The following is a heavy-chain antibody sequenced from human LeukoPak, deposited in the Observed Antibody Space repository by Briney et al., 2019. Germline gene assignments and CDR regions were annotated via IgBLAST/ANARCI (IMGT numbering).Heavy chain of an antibody. Sequence: GGSLRLSCAASGFTVSSNYMSWVRQAPGKGLEWVSVIYSGGSTYYADSVKGRFTISRDNSKNTLYLQMNSLRAEDTAVYYCARSGLGNSPGEICYFDYWGQGTLVTVSS. D-gene: IGHD3/OR15-3a*01. CDR2: IYSGGST. CDR1: GFTVSSNY. J-gene: IGHJ4*02. CDR3: ARSGLGNSPGEICYFDY. V-gene: IGHV3-66*02.